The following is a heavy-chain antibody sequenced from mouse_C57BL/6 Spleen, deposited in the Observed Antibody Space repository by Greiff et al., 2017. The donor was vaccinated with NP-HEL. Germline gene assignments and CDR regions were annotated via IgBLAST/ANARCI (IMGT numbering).Heavy chain of an antibody. CDR2: ISDGGSYT. CDR3: ARAVTTVVAPDY. V-gene: IGHV5-4*03. D-gene: IGHD1-1*01. Sequence: EVNVVESGGGLVKPGGSLKLSCAASGFTFSSYAMSWVRQTPEKRLEWVATISDGGSYTYYPDNVKGRFTISRDNAKNNLYLQMSHLKSEDTAMYYCARAVTTVVAPDYWGQGTTLTVSS. CDR1: GFTFSSYA. J-gene: IGHJ2*01.